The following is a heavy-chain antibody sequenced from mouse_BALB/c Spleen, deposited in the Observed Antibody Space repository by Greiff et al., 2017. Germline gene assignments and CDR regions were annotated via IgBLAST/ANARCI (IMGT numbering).Heavy chain of an antibody. V-gene: IGHV14-4*02. Sequence: EVQLQQSGAELVRSGASVKLSCTASGFNIKDYYMHWVKQRPEQGLEWIGWIDPENGDTEYAPKFQGKATMTADTSSNTAYLQLSSLTSEDTAVYYCARGGTKAMDYWGQGTSVTVSS. CDR3: ARGGTKAMDY. J-gene: IGHJ4*01. CDR1: GFNIKDYY. CDR2: IDPENGDT. D-gene: IGHD3-3*01.